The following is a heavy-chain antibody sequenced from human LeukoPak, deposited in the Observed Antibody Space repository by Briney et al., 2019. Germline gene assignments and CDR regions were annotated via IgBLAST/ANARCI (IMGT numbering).Heavy chain of an antibody. D-gene: IGHD5-18*01. CDR3: AKGGVRGYSYGYLDY. Sequence: GGSLRLSCAASGFTFSSYDMSWVRQAPGKGLEWVSVMSAGDSTYHAGSVKGRFTISRDKTKNTLYLQMNSLRAEDTAVYYCAKGGVRGYSYGYLDYWGQGTLATVSS. V-gene: IGHV3-23*01. CDR2: MSAGDST. J-gene: IGHJ4*02. CDR1: GFTFSSYD.